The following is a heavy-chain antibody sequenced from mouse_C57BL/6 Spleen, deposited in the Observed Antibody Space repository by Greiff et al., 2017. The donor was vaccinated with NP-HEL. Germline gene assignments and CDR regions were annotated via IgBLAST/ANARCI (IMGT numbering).Heavy chain of an antibody. CDR3: ARRDYDYENFDY. J-gene: IGHJ2*01. V-gene: IGHV1-18*01. CDR1: GYTFTDYN. D-gene: IGHD2-4*01. Sequence: EVQLQQSGPELVKPGASVKIPCKASGYTFTDYNMDWVKQSHGKSLEWIGDINPNNGGTIYNQKFKGKATLTVDKSSSTAYMELRSLTSEDTAVYYCARRDYDYENFDYWGQGTTLTVSS. CDR2: INPNNGGT.